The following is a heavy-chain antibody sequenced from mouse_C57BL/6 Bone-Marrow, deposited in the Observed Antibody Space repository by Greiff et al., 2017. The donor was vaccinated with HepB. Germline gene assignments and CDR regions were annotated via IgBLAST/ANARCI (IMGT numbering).Heavy chain of an antibody. D-gene: IGHD1-1*01. CDR3: ARKRDIMGGSTGVSHYYFDY. J-gene: IGHJ2*01. Sequence: QVQLQQPGAELVMPGASVKLSCKASGYTFTSYWMHWVKQRPGQGLEWIGEIDPSDSYTNYNQKFKGKSTLTVDKSSSTAYMQLSSLTSEDSAVYDCARKRDIMGGSTGVSHYYFDYWGQGTTLTVSS. CDR2: IDPSDSYT. V-gene: IGHV1-69*01. CDR1: GYTFTSYW.